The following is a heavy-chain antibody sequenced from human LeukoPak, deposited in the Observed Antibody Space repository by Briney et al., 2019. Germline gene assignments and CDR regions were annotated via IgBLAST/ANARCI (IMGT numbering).Heavy chain of an antibody. CDR1: GGTFSSYS. Sequence: SCKASGGTFSSYSMNWVRQAPGKGLEWVSHISSTSSSIYYADSVKGRFTISRDNAKNSLYLQMSSLRAEDTAVYYCARDQDFWSGYYGPVDYWGQGTLVTVSS. D-gene: IGHD3-3*01. CDR3: ARDQDFWSGYYGPVDY. V-gene: IGHV3-48*01. CDR2: ISSTSSSI. J-gene: IGHJ4*02.